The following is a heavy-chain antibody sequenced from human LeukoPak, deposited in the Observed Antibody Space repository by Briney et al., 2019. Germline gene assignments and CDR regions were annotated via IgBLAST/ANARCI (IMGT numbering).Heavy chain of an antibody. D-gene: IGHD2-21*02. Sequence: PSETLSLTCTVSGGSISSYYWNWIRQPPEKGLEWIGYIYYSGSTNYNPSLKSRVTISLDTSKNQSSLRLTPVTAADTAVYYCARHDGVVTANDYWGQGTLVTVSS. CDR2: IYYSGST. V-gene: IGHV4-59*08. J-gene: IGHJ4*02. CDR3: ARHDGVVTANDY. CDR1: GGSISSYY.